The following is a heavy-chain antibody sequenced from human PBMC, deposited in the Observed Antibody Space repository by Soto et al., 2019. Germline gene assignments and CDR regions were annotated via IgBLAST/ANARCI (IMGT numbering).Heavy chain of an antibody. CDR3: ARGYYYGSGSYQSPYFDY. CDR2: IYYSGST. J-gene: IGHJ4*02. Sequence: SETLSLTCTVSGGSISSGGYYWSWIRQHPGKGLERIGYIYYSGSTYYNPSLKSRVTISVDTSKNQFSLKLSSVTAADTAVYYCARGYYYGSGSYQSPYFDYWGQGTLVTVSS. CDR1: GGSISSGGYY. D-gene: IGHD3-10*01. V-gene: IGHV4-31*03.